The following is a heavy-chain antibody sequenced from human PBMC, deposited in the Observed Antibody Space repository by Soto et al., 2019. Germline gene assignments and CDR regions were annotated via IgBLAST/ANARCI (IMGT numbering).Heavy chain of an antibody. J-gene: IGHJ6*02. D-gene: IGHD6-6*01. CDR1: GYTFTSYG. CDR2: IIPIFGTA. Sequence: ASVKVSCKASGYTFTSYGISWVRQAPGQGLEWMGGIIPIFGTANYAQKFQGRVTITADESTSTAYMELSSLRSEDTAVYYCASVLGGYSSSSLDYYYYGMDVWGQGTTVTVSS. CDR3: ASVLGGYSSSSLDYYYYGMDV. V-gene: IGHV1-69*13.